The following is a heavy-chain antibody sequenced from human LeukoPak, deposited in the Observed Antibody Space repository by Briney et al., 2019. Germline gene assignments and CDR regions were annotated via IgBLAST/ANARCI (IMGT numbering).Heavy chain of an antibody. J-gene: IGHJ6*03. CDR3: ARWALYYYMDV. Sequence: GGSLRLSCAASRFTFSSYWMSWVRQAPGKGLEWVANMNQDGSENYYVDSVEGRFTISRDNAKNSLYLQMNSLRAEDTAVYYCARWALYYYMDVWGKGTTVTVSS. CDR1: RFTFSSYW. CDR2: MNQDGSEN. V-gene: IGHV3-7*01.